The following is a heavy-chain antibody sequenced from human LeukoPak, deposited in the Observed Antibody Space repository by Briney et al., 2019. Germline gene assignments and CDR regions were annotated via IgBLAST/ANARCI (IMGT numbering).Heavy chain of an antibody. CDR3: ARGRQQLVRGYFDY. D-gene: IGHD6-13*01. V-gene: IGHV1-69*06. Sequence: SVKVSCKASGVTFSSYAISWVRQAPGQGLEWMGGIIPIFGTANYAQKFQGRVTITADKSTSTAYMELSSLRSEDTAVYYCARGRQQLVRGYFDYWGQGTLVTVSS. CDR2: IIPIFGTA. CDR1: GVTFSSYA. J-gene: IGHJ4*02.